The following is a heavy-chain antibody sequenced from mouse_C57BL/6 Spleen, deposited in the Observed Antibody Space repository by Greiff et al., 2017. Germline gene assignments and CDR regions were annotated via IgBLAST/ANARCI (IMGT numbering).Heavy chain of an antibody. CDR3: TRGGNYDYDDWYFDV. CDR1: GYTFTSYW. D-gene: IGHD2-4*01. V-gene: IGHV1-5*01. CDR2: IYPGNSDT. J-gene: IGHJ1*03. Sequence: EVQLQQSGTVLARPGASVKMSCKTSGYTFTSYWMHWVKQRPGQGLEWIGAIYPGNSDTSYNQKFKGKAKLTAVTSASTAYMELSSLTNEYSAVYYFTRGGNYDYDDWYFDVWGTGTTVTVSS.